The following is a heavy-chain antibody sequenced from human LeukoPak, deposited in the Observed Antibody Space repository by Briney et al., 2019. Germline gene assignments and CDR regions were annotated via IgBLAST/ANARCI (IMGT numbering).Heavy chain of an antibody. D-gene: IGHD6-13*01. V-gene: IGHV4-39*01. CDR3: ARRSSSQPPNY. CDR2: MSYSGST. Sequence: SETLSLTCTVSGGSISSSSYFWGWIRQPPGKGLEWVGSMSYSGSTYYNPSLESRVTISVDTSKNQFSLKLSSVTAADTAVYYCARRSSSQPPNYWGQGTLVTVSS. J-gene: IGHJ4*02. CDR1: GGSISSSSYF.